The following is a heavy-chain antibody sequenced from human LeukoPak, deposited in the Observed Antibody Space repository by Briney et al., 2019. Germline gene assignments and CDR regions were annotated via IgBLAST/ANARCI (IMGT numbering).Heavy chain of an antibody. J-gene: IGHJ4*01. CDR3: ARDRSSGYDSPFDY. D-gene: IGHD5-12*01. CDR2: VSGSGGST. Sequence: PGGSLRLSCAASGFTFSTYAMSWVRQAPGKGLEWVSTVSGSGGSTFYADSVKGRFTISRDNSKNSLYLQMNSLRAEDTAVYYCARDRSSGYDSPFDYWGHGTLVTVPS. V-gene: IGHV3-23*01. CDR1: GFTFSTYA.